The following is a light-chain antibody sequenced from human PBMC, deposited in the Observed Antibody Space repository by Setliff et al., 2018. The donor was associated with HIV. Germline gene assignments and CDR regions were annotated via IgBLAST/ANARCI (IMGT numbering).Light chain of an antibody. J-gene: IGLJ1*01. Sequence: QSVLAQPASVSGSPGQSITIPCTGTNGDIGGYNYVSWYQQYPGKAPKLMIYQATKRPSGVSNRFSGSKSGNTASLTISGLQAEDEADYYCCSNTGSNTYVFGSGTKVTVL. V-gene: IGLV2-14*01. CDR1: NGDIGGYNY. CDR3: CSNTGSNTYV. CDR2: QAT.